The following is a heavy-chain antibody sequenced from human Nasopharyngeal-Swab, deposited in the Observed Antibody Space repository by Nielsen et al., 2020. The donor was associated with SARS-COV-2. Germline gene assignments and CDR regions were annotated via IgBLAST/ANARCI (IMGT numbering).Heavy chain of an antibody. Sequence: GESLKISCAASGFTFSSYGMHWVRQAPGKGPEWVAVIWYDGSNKYYADSVKGRFTISRDNSKNTLYLQMNSLRAEDTAVYYCARGNYYDSSGYSDAFDIWGQGTMVTVSS. CDR3: ARGNYYDSSGYSDAFDI. CDR2: IWYDGSNK. CDR1: GFTFSSYG. J-gene: IGHJ3*02. V-gene: IGHV3-33*01. D-gene: IGHD3-22*01.